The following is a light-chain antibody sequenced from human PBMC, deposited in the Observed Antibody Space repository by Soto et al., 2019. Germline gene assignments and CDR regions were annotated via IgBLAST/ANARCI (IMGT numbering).Light chain of an antibody. Sequence: DTHRTQSPSSLSASVGDRVTITCRASQTVRRYLNWYQQKPGKAPTLLIYAASTLESAVPPRFSGAGSETEFTLTINGLQPDDFATYYCQQTFSTPITFGQGTRLEIK. CDR3: QQTFSTPIT. V-gene: IGKV1-39*01. CDR1: QTVRRY. CDR2: AAS. J-gene: IGKJ5*01.